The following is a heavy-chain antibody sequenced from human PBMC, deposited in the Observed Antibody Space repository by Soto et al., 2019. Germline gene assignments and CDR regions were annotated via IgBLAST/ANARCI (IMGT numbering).Heavy chain of an antibody. J-gene: IGHJ4*02. CDR2: IYSGGAT. D-gene: IGHD5-18*01. CDR3: AKDNGGYSYGYLDY. CDR1: GFSVSTSH. V-gene: IGHV3-53*05. Sequence: LSLTCAAAGFSVSTSHISWVRQAPGKGLEWVSVIYSGGATHYAVSVKGRLIISRDKSKNSLYLQMNSLRADDTAFYYCAKDNGGYSYGYLDYWGLGTLVTVSS.